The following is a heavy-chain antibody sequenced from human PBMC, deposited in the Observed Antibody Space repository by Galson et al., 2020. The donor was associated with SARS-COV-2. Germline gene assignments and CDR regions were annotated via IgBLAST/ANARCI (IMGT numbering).Heavy chain of an antibody. D-gene: IGHD2-21*01. V-gene: IGHV3-53*01. Sequence: GESLKISCAASGFTFSSYWMHWVRQAPGKGLEWVSVIYSGGSTFYADSVKGRFTISRDNSKNTLYLQMNNLRAEDTAVYYCARSYGDYYFDYWGQGTLVTVSS. CDR1: GFTFSSYW. J-gene: IGHJ4*02. CDR2: IYSGGST. CDR3: ARSYGDYYFDY.